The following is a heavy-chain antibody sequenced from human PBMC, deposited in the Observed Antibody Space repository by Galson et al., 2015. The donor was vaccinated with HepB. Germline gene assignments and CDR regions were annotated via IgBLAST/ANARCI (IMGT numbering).Heavy chain of an antibody. CDR2: ISGSGLST. J-gene: IGHJ4*02. CDR3: AKDGVAPGDY. V-gene: IGHV3-23*01. Sequence: SLRLSCAASGFTFNSYAMSWVRQAPGKGLEWVSVISGSGLSTYYADSVKGRFTISRDNSKNTLYLQMNSLRVEDTAVYYCAKDGVAPGDYWGQGTLVTVSS. D-gene: IGHD2-8*01. CDR1: GFTFNSYA.